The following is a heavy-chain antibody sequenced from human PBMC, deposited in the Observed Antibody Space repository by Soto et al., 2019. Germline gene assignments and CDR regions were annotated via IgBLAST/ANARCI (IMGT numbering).Heavy chain of an antibody. D-gene: IGHD1-1*01. CDR3: ARERTGTTSMDV. Sequence: QVQLVQSGAEVKKPGASVKVSCKASGYTFTSYDINWLRQATGQGLEWMGWMNPNSGNTGYEQKFRGRVTMTRNTSISTAYMERSSLRSEDTAVYYCARERTGTTSMDVWGHGTTVTVSS. CDR2: MNPNSGNT. V-gene: IGHV1-8*01. CDR1: GYTFTSYD. J-gene: IGHJ6*02.